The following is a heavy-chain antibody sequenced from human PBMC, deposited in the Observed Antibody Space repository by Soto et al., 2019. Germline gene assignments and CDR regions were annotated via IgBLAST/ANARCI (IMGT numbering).Heavy chain of an antibody. CDR3: ARVPDV. V-gene: IGHV4-30-2*01. J-gene: IGHJ6*02. CDR2: IYHNGSP. Sequence: SETLSLTCTVSGGSISSSSYYWGWIRQPPGKGLEWIGYIYHNGSPHYNPSLNSRVTISVDRSKNQFSLKLSSVTAADTAVYYCARVPDVWGQGTTVTVSS. CDR1: GGSISSSSYY.